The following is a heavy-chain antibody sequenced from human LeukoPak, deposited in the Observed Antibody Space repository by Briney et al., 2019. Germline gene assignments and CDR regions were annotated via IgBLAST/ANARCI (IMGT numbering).Heavy chain of an antibody. D-gene: IGHD3-10*01. CDR2: IYTSGST. J-gene: IGHJ4*02. Sequence: PSETLSLTCTVSGGSISSYYWSWIRQPAGKGLEWIGRIYTSGSTNYNPSLKSRVTITVDTSKNQFSLKLSSVTAADTAVYYCARYNYGSGSYLFDYWGQGTLVTVSS. V-gene: IGHV4-4*07. CDR1: GGSISSYY. CDR3: ARYNYGSGSYLFDY.